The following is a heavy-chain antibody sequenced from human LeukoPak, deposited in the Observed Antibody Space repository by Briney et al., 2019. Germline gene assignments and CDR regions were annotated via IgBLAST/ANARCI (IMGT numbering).Heavy chain of an antibody. J-gene: IGHJ6*02. V-gene: IGHV6-1*01. CDR1: GDSVSATTSI. CDR2: TYYRSKWNY. Sequence: SQTLSLTCAISGDSVSATTSIWNWIRQSPSRGLEWLGRTYYRSKWNYDYADSVKSRITISPDTSENQFSLQLQFVTPEDSAVYYCARRRHANNGVDVWGQGTTVTVSS. CDR3: ARRRHANNGVDV.